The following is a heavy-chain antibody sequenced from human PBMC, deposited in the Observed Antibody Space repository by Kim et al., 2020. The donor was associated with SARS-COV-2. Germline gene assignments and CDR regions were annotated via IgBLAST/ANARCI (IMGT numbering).Heavy chain of an antibody. Sequence: GGSLRLSCAASGFTFNLFAMHWVRQAPGKGLEWVAVISYDGDVKQYGDSMKGRVTVDRDNSRNTVGLQMSSLRPDDTAVYYCVKGGDLSRVTAVTEAFWGQGVLVTVSS. CDR1: GFTFNLFA. J-gene: IGHJ4*02. CDR3: VKGGDLSRVTAVTEAF. CDR2: ISYDGDVK. D-gene: IGHD2-21*02. V-gene: IGHV3-30*18.